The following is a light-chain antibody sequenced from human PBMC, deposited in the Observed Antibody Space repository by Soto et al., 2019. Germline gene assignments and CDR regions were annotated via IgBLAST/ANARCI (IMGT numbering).Light chain of an antibody. CDR2: AAS. CDR3: QQSYSTLT. V-gene: IGKV1-39*01. CDR1: QTIRDY. Sequence: DIQMTQSPSSLSASVGDRVTITCRTSQTIRDYLNWYQHKPGKAPKLLISAASSLQRGVPSRFSGSGSGTDFTLTISSLQPEYFATYYCQQSYSTLTFGPGTKVDIK. J-gene: IGKJ3*01.